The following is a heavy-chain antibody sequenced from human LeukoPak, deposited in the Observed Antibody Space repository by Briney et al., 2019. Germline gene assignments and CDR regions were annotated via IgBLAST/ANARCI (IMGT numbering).Heavy chain of an antibody. CDR3: ARDSEVDCSSWYLKY. CDR1: GGSISSSNW. D-gene: IGHD6-13*01. Sequence: PSQTLSLTCAVSGGSISSSNWWSWVRQPPGKGLEWIGEIYHSGSTNYNPSLKSRVTISVDKSKNQFSLKLSSVTAADTAVYYCARDSEVDCSSWYLKYWGQGTLVTVSS. CDR2: IYHSGST. J-gene: IGHJ4*02. V-gene: IGHV4-4*02.